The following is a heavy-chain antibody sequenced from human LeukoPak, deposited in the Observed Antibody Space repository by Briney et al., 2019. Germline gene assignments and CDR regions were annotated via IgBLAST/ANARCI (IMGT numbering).Heavy chain of an antibody. D-gene: IGHD5-18*01. CDR1: GYTFTVYY. CDR3: AREGDTAMVSFDY. J-gene: IGHJ4*02. V-gene: IGHV1-2*06. CDR2: INPNSGGT. Sequence: ASVNVSCKASGYTFTVYYMHWVRQAPGQGLEWMGRINPNSGGTNYAQRFQGRVTMTRDTSISTAYMELSRLRSDDTAVYYCAREGDTAMVSFDYWGRGTLVTVSA.